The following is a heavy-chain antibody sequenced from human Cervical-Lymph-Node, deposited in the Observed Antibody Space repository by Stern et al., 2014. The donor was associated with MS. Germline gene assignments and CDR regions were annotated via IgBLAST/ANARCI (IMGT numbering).Heavy chain of an antibody. Sequence: ESGPTLVKPTQTLTLTCTFSGFSLSTSGVGVGWIRQPPGKALEWLALIYWNGNEHYSPSLKSRLTITEDPSKNQVVLTLTNMDPVDTATYYCAHRTRDQQIFDYWGQGTLVTVSS. J-gene: IGHJ4*02. CDR2: IYWNGNE. V-gene: IGHV2-5*01. CDR3: AHRTRDQQIFDY. CDR1: GFSLSTSGVG.